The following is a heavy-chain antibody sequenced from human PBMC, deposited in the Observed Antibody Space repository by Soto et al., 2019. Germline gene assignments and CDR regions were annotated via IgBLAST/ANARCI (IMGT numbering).Heavy chain of an antibody. CDR1: GGTFSTYT. D-gene: IGHD3-16*01. V-gene: IGHV1-69*18. CDR3: ARRLDDRADEGFDV. CDR2: IIPLFVTT. J-gene: IGHJ3*01. Sequence: QVHLVQSGAEVRKPGSSVKVSCKTSGGTFSTYTIYWVRQAPGQGLEWMGRIIPLFVTTRNAQNFQDRVKITAEESTSTTYMELRSLRAEDTALYYCARRLDDRADEGFDVWGEGTAVTVSA.